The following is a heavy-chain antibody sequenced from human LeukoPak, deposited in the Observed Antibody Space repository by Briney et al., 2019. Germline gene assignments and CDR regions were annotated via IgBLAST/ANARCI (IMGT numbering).Heavy chain of an antibody. D-gene: IGHD3-10*01. Sequence: GGSLRLSCAASGFTFSNCPMTWVRQAPGKGLEWVSCISGSGGSTYYADSVKGRFTISRDNSKNTLYLQMNSLRAEDTAVYYCASGITLLRGVMDFWGQGTLVTVSS. V-gene: IGHV3-23*01. J-gene: IGHJ4*02. CDR3: ASGITLLRGVMDF. CDR2: ISGSGGST. CDR1: GFTFSNCP.